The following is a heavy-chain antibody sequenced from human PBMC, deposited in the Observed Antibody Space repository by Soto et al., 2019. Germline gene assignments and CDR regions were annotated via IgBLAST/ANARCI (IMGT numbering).Heavy chain of an antibody. CDR1: GGPIGSYY. J-gene: IGHJ6*02. D-gene: IGHD6-13*01. V-gene: IGHV4-59*01. CDR3: ARTEASSWSFFYYGMDV. CDR2: VYYSDDT. Sequence: PSETLSLTCTVSGGPIGSYYWSWIRQSPGKGLEWIGCVYYSDDTNYNPSLKSRVTISLDRSKNQFSLRLTSVTAAGTAVYYCARTEASSWSFFYYGMDVWGQGTTVTVSS.